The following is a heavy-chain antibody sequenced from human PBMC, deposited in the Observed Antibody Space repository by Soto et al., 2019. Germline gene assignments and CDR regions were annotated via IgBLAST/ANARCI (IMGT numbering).Heavy chain of an antibody. J-gene: IGHJ5*02. V-gene: IGHV1-69*02. D-gene: IGHD4-17*01. CDR1: GGTFSSYT. Sequence: QVQLVQSGAEVKKPGSSVKVSCKASGGTFSSYTISWVRQAPGQGLEWMGRIIPILGIANYAQKFQGRVTITADKRTXTXYMELSSLRSEDTAVYYCARGSGTVTTQGPNNWFDPWGQGTLVTVSS. CDR3: ARGSGTVTTQGPNNWFDP. CDR2: IIPILGIA.